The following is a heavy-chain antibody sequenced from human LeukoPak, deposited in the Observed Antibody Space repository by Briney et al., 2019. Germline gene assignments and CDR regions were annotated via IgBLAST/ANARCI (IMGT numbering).Heavy chain of an antibody. J-gene: IGHJ4*02. D-gene: IGHD1-26*01. CDR3: ATWSNAWEFDY. Sequence: GGSLRLSCAASGFTFSSSWMTWVRQAPGKGLEWVAHINEDGSDKYYVDSVTGRFSVSRDNTKNPLYLQMSSLRAEDTAVYYCATWSNAWEFDYWGQGTLVSVSS. V-gene: IGHV3-7*05. CDR2: INEDGSDK. CDR1: GFTFSSSW.